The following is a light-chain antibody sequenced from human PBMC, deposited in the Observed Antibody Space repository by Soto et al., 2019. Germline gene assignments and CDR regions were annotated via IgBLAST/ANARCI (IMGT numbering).Light chain of an antibody. J-gene: IGLJ1*01. Sequence: SVLTQPPSVSEAPGQRVTISCTGSSSNIGAGYEAHWYQQVPGTAPKLLIYENNNRPSGVPDRFSGSKSGTSASLAITGLQAEDEAEHYCQSYDSSLSGYVFGTGTKVTVL. CDR3: QSYDSSLSGYV. CDR1: SSNIGAGYE. CDR2: ENN. V-gene: IGLV1-40*01.